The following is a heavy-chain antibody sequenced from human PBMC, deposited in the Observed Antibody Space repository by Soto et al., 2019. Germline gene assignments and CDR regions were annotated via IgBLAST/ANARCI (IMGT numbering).Heavy chain of an antibody. V-gene: IGHV1-69-2*01. CDR3: ATASSIGGRLWYFDL. D-gene: IGHD6-6*01. J-gene: IGHJ2*01. CDR2: LDPEDGET. CDR1: GYIFTDYS. Sequence: EVQLVQSGAEVKKPGATVKISCKVSGYIFTDYSVYWVQQAPGKGLEWMGFLDPEDGETMYAEKFQGRITITADTSTETAYMELSSLRSEDTAVYYCATASSIGGRLWYFDLWGRGTLVTVSS.